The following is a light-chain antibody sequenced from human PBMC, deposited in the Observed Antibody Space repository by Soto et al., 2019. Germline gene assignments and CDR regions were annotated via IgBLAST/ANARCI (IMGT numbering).Light chain of an antibody. CDR2: GTL. CDR1: QSISSSY. CDR3: QQYSYLVT. V-gene: IGKV3-20*01. Sequence: EIVLTQSPDTLSLSPGERATLSCRASQSISSSYLAWYQQKPGQAPRLLIYGTLTRATGIPDRFSGSGSGTDFTLTISRLEPEDFALYFCQQYSYLVTFGGGTKVESK. J-gene: IGKJ4*01.